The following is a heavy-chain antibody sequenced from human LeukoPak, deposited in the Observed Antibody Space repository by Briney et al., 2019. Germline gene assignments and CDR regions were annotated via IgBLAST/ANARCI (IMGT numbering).Heavy chain of an antibody. CDR3: ARQGVTAAENNYFYYYMDF. J-gene: IGHJ6*03. Sequence: ASVKVSYRASGYTFPNFGITWVRHAPGQGLEWMGWISPNSGNTKSAQKFQGRVTMTTDTSTSTAYMELRSLRSDDTAVYYCARQGVTAAENNYFYYYMDFWGKGTTVTVSS. D-gene: IGHD6-13*01. CDR2: ISPNSGNT. V-gene: IGHV1-18*01. CDR1: GYTFPNFG.